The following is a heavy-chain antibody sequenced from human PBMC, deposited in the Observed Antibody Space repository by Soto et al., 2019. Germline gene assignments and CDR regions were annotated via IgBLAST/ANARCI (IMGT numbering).Heavy chain of an antibody. CDR2: ISSSSTTI. CDR3: AREPAAIGMDV. J-gene: IGHJ6*02. D-gene: IGHD2-2*01. CDR1: VFTCSPYS. V-gene: IGHV3-48*02. Sequence: WWSLRLCCPASVFTCSPYSMNWFRQAPGKGLEWVSYISSSSTTIYYADSVKGRVTISRDNAKNSLYLQMNSLRDEDTAVYYCAREPAAIGMDVWGQGTTVTVSS.